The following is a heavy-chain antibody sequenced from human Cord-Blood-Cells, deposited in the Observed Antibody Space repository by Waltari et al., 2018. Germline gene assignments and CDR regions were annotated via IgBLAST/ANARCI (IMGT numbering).Heavy chain of an antibody. D-gene: IGHD2-15*01. Sequence: QVQLVQSGAEVKKPGASVKVSCKASGYTFTGYYMHWVRQAPGQGLEWMGWSNPNSGGTNYAQKFQGRVTMTRDTSISTAYMELSRLRSDDTAVYYCARDANNLAILQYWYFDLWGRGTLVTVSS. V-gene: IGHV1-2*02. CDR3: ARDANNLAILQYWYFDL. CDR1: GYTFTGYY. CDR2: SNPNSGGT. J-gene: IGHJ2*01.